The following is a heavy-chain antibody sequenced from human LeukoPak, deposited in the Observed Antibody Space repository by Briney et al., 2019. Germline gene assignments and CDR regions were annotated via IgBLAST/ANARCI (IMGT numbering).Heavy chain of an antibody. CDR2: FGTAGDT. Sequence: GGSLRLFCAASGFTVSGYDMHWVRQATGKGLEWVSTFGTAGDTYYSDSVKGRFTISRENAKNSLYLQMNSLRGGDTAVYYCAREKVLAVAGTNYYYGMDVWGQGTTVTVS. V-gene: IGHV3-13*01. CDR3: AREKVLAVAGTNYYYGMDV. D-gene: IGHD6-19*01. J-gene: IGHJ6*02. CDR1: GFTVSGYD.